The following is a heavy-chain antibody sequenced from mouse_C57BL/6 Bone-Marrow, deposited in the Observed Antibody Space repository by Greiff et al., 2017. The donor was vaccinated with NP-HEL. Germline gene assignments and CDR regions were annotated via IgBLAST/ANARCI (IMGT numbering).Heavy chain of an antibody. D-gene: IGHD1-1*01. V-gene: IGHV2-2*01. CDR3: ARNRDYYGSSYWYFDV. CDR2: IWSGGST. J-gene: IGHJ1*03. CDR1: GFSLTSYG. Sequence: VKLQESGPGLVQPSQSLSITCTVSGFSLTSYGVHWVRQSPGKGLEWLGVIWSGGSTDYNAAFISRLSISKDNSKSQVFFKMNSLQADDTAIYYCARNRDYYGSSYWYFDVWGTGTTVTVSS.